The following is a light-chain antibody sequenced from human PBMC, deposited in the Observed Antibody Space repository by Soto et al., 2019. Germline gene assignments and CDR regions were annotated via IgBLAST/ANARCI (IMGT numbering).Light chain of an antibody. V-gene: IGKV3-11*01. J-gene: IGKJ1*01. CDR1: QYINTR. CDR2: QTS. Sequence: EIVLTQSPATLCSFPGHRVTLSCRASQYINTRLAWYQHRPGQAPRLLIYQTSIRAAGITARFSASGSGTDFTLTISDVQPEDFALYYCHQRQSWPRTFGQGTKVDIK. CDR3: HQRQSWPRT.